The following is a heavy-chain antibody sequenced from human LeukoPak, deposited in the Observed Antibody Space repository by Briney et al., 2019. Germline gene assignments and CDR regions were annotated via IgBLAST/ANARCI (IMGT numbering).Heavy chain of an antibody. CDR1: GVTPTNYV. Sequence: PLRSPWLSSTASGVTPTNYVMHTGPGPPGRRGWYVAVISFDGTNKYYGDSVEGRFSVSRDNSKHTLYRQMNSLRPDDTAMYYCATTYGDYEPNDYWGQGTLVTVSS. J-gene: IGHJ4*02. CDR3: ATTYGDYEPNDY. D-gene: IGHD4-17*01. CDR2: ISFDGTNK. V-gene: IGHV3-30*04.